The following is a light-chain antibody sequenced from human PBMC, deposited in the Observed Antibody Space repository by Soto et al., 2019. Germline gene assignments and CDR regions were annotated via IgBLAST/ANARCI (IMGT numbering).Light chain of an antibody. V-gene: IGKV3-20*01. CDR1: QRVSSSY. CDR3: QQYGCSPPFT. Sequence: EIVLTQSPGTLSLSPGERATLSCRASQRVSSSYLAWYQQKPGQAPRLLIYGASSRATGIPDRFSGSGSGPDFPVTISSLAPEDFAVYCCQQYGCSPPFTFGGGTKVEIK. J-gene: IGKJ4*01. CDR2: GAS.